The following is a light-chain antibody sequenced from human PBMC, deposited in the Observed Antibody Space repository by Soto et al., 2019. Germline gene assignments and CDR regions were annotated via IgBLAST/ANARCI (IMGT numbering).Light chain of an antibody. CDR3: HQYGDSPFS. Sequence: VVLTQSPGTLSLSPGERATLSCRATQRISANYIAWYQLKPGQAPRLLFHGSLTRAAGIPDCFSGSGSGADFPITIGRVEHEDFAVYFCHQYGDSPFSFGQGTKLDIK. J-gene: IGKJ2*01. CDR2: GSL. V-gene: IGKV3-20*01. CDR1: QRISANY.